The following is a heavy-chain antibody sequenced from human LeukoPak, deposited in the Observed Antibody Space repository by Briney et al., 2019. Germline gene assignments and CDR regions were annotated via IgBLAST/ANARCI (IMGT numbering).Heavy chain of an antibody. CDR3: ARDEGSSWYGIDY. CDR2: INPNSGGT. CDR1: GYTFTGYY. V-gene: IGHV1-2*02. Sequence: GASVEVSCKASGYTFTGYYMHWVRQAPGQGLEWMGWINPNSGGTNYAQKFQGRVTMTRDTSISTAYMELSRLRSDDTAVYYCARDEGSSWYGIDYWGQGTLVTVSS. J-gene: IGHJ4*02. D-gene: IGHD6-13*01.